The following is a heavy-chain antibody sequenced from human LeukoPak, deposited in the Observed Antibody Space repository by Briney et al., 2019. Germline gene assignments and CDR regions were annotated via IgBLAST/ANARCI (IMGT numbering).Heavy chain of an antibody. V-gene: IGHV3-23*01. CDR1: GFTFSSYA. Sequence: GGSLRLSCAASGFTFSSYAMSWVRQAPGKGLEWVSAISGSGGSTYYADSVKGRFTISRDNAKNSLYLQMNSLRAEDTAVYYCARDGGTSWYGVHHKTKFDYWGQGTLVTVSS. D-gene: IGHD6-13*01. CDR2: ISGSGGST. J-gene: IGHJ4*02. CDR3: ARDGGTSWYGVHHKTKFDY.